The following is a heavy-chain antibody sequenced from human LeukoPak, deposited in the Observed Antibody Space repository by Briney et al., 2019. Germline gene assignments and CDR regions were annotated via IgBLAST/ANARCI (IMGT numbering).Heavy chain of an antibody. CDR3: ARDLGVMNLTTTAISPLDY. Sequence: SETLSLTCAVYGGSFSGYYWSWIRQPPGKGLEWIGEINHSGSTNYNPSLESRVTISVDTSKNQFSLKLSSVTAADTAVYYCARDLGVMNLTTTAISPLDYWGQGTLVTVSS. CDR2: INHSGST. CDR1: GGSFSGYY. D-gene: IGHD4-11*01. V-gene: IGHV4-34*01. J-gene: IGHJ4*02.